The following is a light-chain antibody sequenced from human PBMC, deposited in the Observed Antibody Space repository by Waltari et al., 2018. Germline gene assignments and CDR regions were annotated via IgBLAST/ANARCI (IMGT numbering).Light chain of an antibody. CDR3: QQFFTLPS. V-gene: IGKV4-1*01. Sequence: DIEVTQSPDSLAVSLGERATLTCKSSQSVFYRSTNKNYFAWYQQKPGQPPNLLIYWASTRESGVPDRFSGSGSGTDFTLTINSLQAEDVAVYYCQQFFTLPSFGPGTKVDIK. CDR1: QSVFYRSTNKNY. J-gene: IGKJ3*01. CDR2: WAS.